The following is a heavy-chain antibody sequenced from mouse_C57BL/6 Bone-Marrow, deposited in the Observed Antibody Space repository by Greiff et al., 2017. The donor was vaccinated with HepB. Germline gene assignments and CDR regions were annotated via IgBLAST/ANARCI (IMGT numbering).Heavy chain of an antibody. CDR1: GFTFSDYY. Sequence: EVMLVESEGGLVQPGSSMKLSCTASGFTFSDYYMAWVRQVPEKGLEWVANINYDGSSTYYLDSLKSRFIISRDNAKNILYLQMSSLKSEDTATYYCAREGLRRYYYAMDYWGQGTSVTVSS. V-gene: IGHV5-16*01. D-gene: IGHD2-4*01. CDR2: INYDGSST. CDR3: AREGLRRYYYAMDY. J-gene: IGHJ4*01.